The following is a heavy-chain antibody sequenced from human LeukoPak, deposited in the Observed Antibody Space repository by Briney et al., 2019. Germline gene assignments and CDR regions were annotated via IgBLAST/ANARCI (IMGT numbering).Heavy chain of an antibody. CDR1: GFTFDDYA. CDR3: AKDINKYYYYGMDV. V-gene: IGHV3-9*01. CDR2: ISWNSGSI. Sequence: GGSLRLSCAASGFTFDDYAMHWVRQAPGKGLEWVSGISWNSGSIGYADSVKGRFTISRDNAKNSLYLQMNSLRAEDTALHYCAKDINKYYYYGMDVWGQGTTVTVSS. J-gene: IGHJ6*02. D-gene: IGHD1/OR15-1a*01.